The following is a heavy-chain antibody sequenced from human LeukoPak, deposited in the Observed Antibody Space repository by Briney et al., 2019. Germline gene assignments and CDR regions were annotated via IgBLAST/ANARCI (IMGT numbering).Heavy chain of an antibody. CDR1: GFTFSSYW. D-gene: IGHD1-26*01. V-gene: IGHV3-74*01. CDR2: INSDGSST. J-gene: IGHJ4*02. Sequence: GGSLRLSCAASGFTFSSYWMHWVRQAPGKGLVWVSRINSDGSSTSYADSVKGRFTISRDNAKNTLYLQMNSLRAEDTAVYYCAIEYSGSYYGFDYWGQGTLVTVSS. CDR3: AIEYSGSYYGFDY.